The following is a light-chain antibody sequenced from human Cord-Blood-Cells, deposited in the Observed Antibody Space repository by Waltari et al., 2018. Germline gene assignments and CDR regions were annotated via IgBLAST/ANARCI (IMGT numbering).Light chain of an antibody. CDR3: QQYNSYWT. Sequence: DIQMTQSPSTLSASVGDRVTITCRASQSISSWLAWYQQKPGKAPKLLIYDASSLESGVPSRFSGSGSGTEFTLTISSLQPDDFATYYCQQYNSYWTFDQGP. J-gene: IGKJ1*01. V-gene: IGKV1-5*01. CDR1: QSISSW. CDR2: DAS.